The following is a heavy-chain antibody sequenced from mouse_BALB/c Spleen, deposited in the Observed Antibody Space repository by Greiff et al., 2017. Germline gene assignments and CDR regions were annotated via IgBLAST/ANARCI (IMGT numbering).Heavy chain of an antibody. D-gene: IGHD2-3*01. CDR3: ARGYYSYAMDY. CDR2: ILPGSGST. J-gene: IGHJ4*01. V-gene: IGHV1-9*01. CDR1: GYTFSSYW. Sequence: VMLVESGAELMKPGASVKISCKATGYTFSSYWIEWVKQRPGHGLEWIGEILPGSGSTNYNEKFKGKATFTADTSSNTAYMQLSSLTSEDSAVYYCARGYYSYAMDYWGQGTSVTVSS.